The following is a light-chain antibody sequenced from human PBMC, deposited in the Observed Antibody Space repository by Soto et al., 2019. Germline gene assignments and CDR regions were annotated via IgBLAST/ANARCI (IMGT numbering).Light chain of an antibody. J-gene: IGKJ1*01. CDR3: QQYDNWPRT. CDR1: QSVDNF. CDR2: GAS. V-gene: IGKV3-15*01. Sequence: EILLTQSPATLSLSPGERATLSCRASQSVDNFLAWYQQKPGQAPRLLIHGASTRATGIPARFRGSGSGTEFTLTIASLQSEDFAVYYCQQYDNWPRTFGQGTKVDIK.